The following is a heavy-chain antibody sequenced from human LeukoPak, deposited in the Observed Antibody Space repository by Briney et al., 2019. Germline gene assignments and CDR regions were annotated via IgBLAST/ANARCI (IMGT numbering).Heavy chain of an antibody. J-gene: IGHJ4*02. CDR3: AKKSRGSGSYYGDY. V-gene: IGHV3-48*01. CDR2: MSRSGDII. CDR1: GFTFSDYN. D-gene: IGHD3-10*01. Sequence: GGSLRLSCAASGFTFSDYNMNWVRQVPGKGLESVSYMSRSGDIIYYADSVKGRFTISRDNAKNSLYLQMSSLRAEDTAVYYCAKKSRGSGSYYGDYWGQGILVTVSS.